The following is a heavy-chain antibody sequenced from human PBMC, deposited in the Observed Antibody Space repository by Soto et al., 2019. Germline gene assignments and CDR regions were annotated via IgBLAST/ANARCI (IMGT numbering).Heavy chain of an antibody. CDR1: GFIFNTHA. Sequence: GGSLRLSCAASGFIFNTHAMSWVRQAPGKGLEWVAVISYDGSNKYYADSVKGRFTTSRDNSKNTLYLQMNSLRAEDTAVYYCAKVPGSSGWSYWGQGTLVTVSS. J-gene: IGHJ4*02. D-gene: IGHD6-19*01. V-gene: IGHV3-30*18. CDR3: AKVPGSSGWSY. CDR2: ISYDGSNK.